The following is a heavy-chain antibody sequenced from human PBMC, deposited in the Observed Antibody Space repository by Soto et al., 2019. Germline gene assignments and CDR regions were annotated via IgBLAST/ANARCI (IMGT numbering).Heavy chain of an antibody. J-gene: IGHJ4*02. CDR2: IWYDGSNK. V-gene: IGHV3-33*01. CDR3: ARAGISIAAAGELAY. CDR1: GFTFSSYG. Sequence: QVQLVESGGGVVQPGRSLRLSCAASGFTFSSYGMHWVRQAPGKGLEWVAVIWYDGSNKYYADSVKGRFTISRDNSTNPLYLQMNSLRAEDTAVYYCARAGISIAAAGELAYWGQGTLVTVSS. D-gene: IGHD6-13*01.